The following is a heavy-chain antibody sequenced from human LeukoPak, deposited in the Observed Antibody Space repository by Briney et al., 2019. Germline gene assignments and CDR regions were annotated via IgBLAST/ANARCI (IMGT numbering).Heavy chain of an antibody. D-gene: IGHD3-9*01. Sequence: GSSVKVSCKASGGTFSSYAISWVRQAPGQGLEWMGGIIPIFGTANYAQKFQGRVTITADESTSTAYMELSSLRSEDTAVYYCAGVSYYDILTGYFGAFDIWGQGTMVTVSS. CDR3: AGVSYYDILTGYFGAFDI. V-gene: IGHV1-69*01. CDR2: IIPIFGTA. CDR1: GGTFSSYA. J-gene: IGHJ3*02.